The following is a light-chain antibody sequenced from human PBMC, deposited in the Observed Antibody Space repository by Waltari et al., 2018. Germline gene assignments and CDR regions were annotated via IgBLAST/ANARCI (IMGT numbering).Light chain of an antibody. CDR3: QQFNTYPLT. CDR2: VAF. Sequence: IQLTPSPSSLSASVGDRVTITCRASHGISSYLAWYQQKPGKAPNLLIYVAFTLQSGVPSRFSGSGSGTDFTLTISSLQPEDFATYYCQQFNTYPLTFGQGTRLEIK. J-gene: IGKJ5*01. CDR1: HGISSY. V-gene: IGKV1-9*01.